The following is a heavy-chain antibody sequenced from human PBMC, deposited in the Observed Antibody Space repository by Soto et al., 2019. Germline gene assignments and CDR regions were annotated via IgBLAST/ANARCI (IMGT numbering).Heavy chain of an antibody. J-gene: IGHJ5*02. CDR2: ISTYNGNT. V-gene: IGHV1-18*01. D-gene: IGHD4-17*01. Sequence: GASVKVSCKASGYTFTSYDISWVRQAPGQGLEWMGWISTYNGNTNYAQKLQGRVTMTTDTSTSTAYMELRSLRSDDTAVYYCVRGIKYGDYSRXFDPWGPGTLVTVSS. CDR1: GYTFTSYD. CDR3: VRGIKYGDYSRXFDP.